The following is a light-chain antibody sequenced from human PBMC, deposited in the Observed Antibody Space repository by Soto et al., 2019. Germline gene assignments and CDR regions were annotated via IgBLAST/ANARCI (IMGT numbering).Light chain of an antibody. CDR1: SSDVTSYNY. CDR2: EVS. J-gene: IGLJ1*01. Sequence: QSALTQPASVSGSPGQSITISCTGTSSDVTSYNYVSWYQQHPGKAPKLMIYEVSNRPSGVSNRFSGSKSGNTASLTISGIQAEDEADYYCSSYTSSSSSYAFGTGTKVTVL. CDR3: SSYTSSSSSYA. V-gene: IGLV2-14*01.